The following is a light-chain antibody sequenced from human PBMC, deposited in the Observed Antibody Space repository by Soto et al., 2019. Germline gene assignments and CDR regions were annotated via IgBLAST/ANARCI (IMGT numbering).Light chain of an antibody. J-gene: IGLJ1*01. V-gene: IGLV3-21*02. CDR1: NIGSNS. CDR3: PVWDSSTDDLYV. CDR2: ADS. Sequence: SYELTQPPSVSVAPGQTAIVTCDGNNIGSNSVHWYQQKPGRAPVLVVYADSDRPSGVPERFSGSNSGNTATLTISRVEAGDEADYYCPVWDSSTDDLYVFGPGTKLTVL.